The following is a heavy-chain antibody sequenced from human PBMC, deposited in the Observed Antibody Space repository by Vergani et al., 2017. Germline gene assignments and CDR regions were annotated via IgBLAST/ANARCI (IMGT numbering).Heavy chain of an antibody. Sequence: VQLVESAGGVVQPGTSLRHSCAASGFRSSSYGMNWVRQAPGKGLEGVANTMPDGSATMYAHSLRGRLSMSRDNAKNSLHLHIISLRVKETAVYFCAESGFVSALETGGKGTRATVSS. CDR2: TMPDGSAT. CDR3: AESGFVSALET. J-gene: IGHJ3*02. D-gene: IGHD6-6*01. CDR1: GFRSSSYG. V-gene: IGHV3-7*01.